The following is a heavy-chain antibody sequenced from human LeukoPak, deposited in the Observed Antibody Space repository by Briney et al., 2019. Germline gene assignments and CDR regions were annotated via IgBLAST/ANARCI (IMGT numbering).Heavy chain of an antibody. V-gene: IGHV3-74*03. CDR1: GFTFSTYW. Sequence: GGSLRLSCTASGFTFSTYWINWVRQSPGKGLVWVALINGDGSTTTHADSVKGRFTISRDNAKNMAYLQMNSLRDEDTAVYFCARDYAGSPDYWGQGTLVTVSA. J-gene: IGHJ4*02. D-gene: IGHD3-10*01. CDR3: ARDYAGSPDY. CDR2: INGDGSTT.